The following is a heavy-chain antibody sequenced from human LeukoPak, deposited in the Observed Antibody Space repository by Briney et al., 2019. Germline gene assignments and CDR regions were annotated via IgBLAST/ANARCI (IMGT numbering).Heavy chain of an antibody. J-gene: IGHJ4*02. CDR3: ARSVALYYFDY. Sequence: PGRSLRLSCAASGFTFSSYGMHWVRQAPGKGLEWVAVIWYDGSNKYYADSVKGRFTISRDNSKNTLYLQMNSLRAEDTAVYYCARSVALYYFDYWGQGTLVTVSS. V-gene: IGHV3-33*01. CDR1: GFTFSSYG. CDR2: IWYDGSNK.